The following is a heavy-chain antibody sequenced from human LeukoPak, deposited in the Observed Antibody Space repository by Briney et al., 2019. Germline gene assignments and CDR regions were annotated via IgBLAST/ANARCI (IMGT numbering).Heavy chain of an antibody. CDR1: GFTFSSYG. J-gene: IGHJ4*02. CDR3: ARAGSGQPTVTYNPYYFDY. V-gene: IGHV3-33*01. CDR2: IWYDGSNK. Sequence: GASLRLSCAASGFTFSSYGMHWVRQAPGKGLEWVAVIWYDGSNKYYADSVKGRFTISRDNSKNTLYLQMNSLRAEDTAVYYCARAGSGQPTVTYNPYYFDYWGQGTLVTVSS. D-gene: IGHD4-17*01.